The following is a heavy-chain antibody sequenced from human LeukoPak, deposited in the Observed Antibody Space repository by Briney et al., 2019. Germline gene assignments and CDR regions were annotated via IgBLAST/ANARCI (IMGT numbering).Heavy chain of an antibody. Sequence: GGALRLPCAASGFTHRSNYLSRVRPAPGKGLECVSVIFRHGSAFYADSVKGRFTISRDNSKNTLYVQMNSLRVEDTAVYYCARVAFYGEGGAFDIWGRGTMVTVSS. CDR2: IFRHGSA. CDR1: GFTHRSNY. CDR3: ARVAFYGEGGAFDI. J-gene: IGHJ3*02. V-gene: IGHV3-53*01. D-gene: IGHD3-10*01.